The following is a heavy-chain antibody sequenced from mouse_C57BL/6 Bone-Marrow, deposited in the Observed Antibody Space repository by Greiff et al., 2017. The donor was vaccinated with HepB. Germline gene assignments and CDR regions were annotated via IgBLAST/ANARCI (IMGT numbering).Heavy chain of an antibody. CDR3: ALGSIYYDYYYYVDY. J-gene: IGHJ2*01. V-gene: IGHV1-82*01. CDR1: GYAFSSSW. Sequence: QVQLQQSGPELVKPGASVKISCKASGYAFSSSWMNWVKQRPGKGLEWIGRIYPGDGDTNYNGKFKGKATLTADKSSSTAYMQLSSLTSEDSAVYFCALGSIYYDYYYYVDYWGQGTTLTVSS. CDR2: IYPGDGDT. D-gene: IGHD2-4*01.